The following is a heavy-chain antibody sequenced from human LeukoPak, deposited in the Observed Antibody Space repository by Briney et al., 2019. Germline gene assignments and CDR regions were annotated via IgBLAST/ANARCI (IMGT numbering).Heavy chain of an antibody. CDR3: ARTSDPWLQLT. J-gene: IGHJ5*02. D-gene: IGHD5-24*01. CDR2: IKQDGSEK. Sequence: GGSLRLSCAASGFTLCNYWMIWVRQAPGKGLEWVGNIKQDGSEKRYADSVRGRFSISRDNAQTSLYLQMNSLRAEDTAVYYCARTSDPWLQLTWGQGTLVTVSS. V-gene: IGHV3-7*05. CDR1: GFTLCNYW.